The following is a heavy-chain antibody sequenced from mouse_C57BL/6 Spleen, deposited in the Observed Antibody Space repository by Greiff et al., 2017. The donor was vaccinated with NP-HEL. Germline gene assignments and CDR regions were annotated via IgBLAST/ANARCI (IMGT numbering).Heavy chain of an antibody. CDR3: ARRNYDYDGFDY. V-gene: IGHV5-6*02. CDR1: GFTFSSYG. D-gene: IGHD2-4*01. J-gene: IGHJ2*01. CDR2: ISSGGSYT. Sequence: EVKLVESGGDLVKPGGSLKLSCAASGFTFSSYGMSWVRQTPDKRLEWVATISSGGSYTYYPDSVKGRFTISRDNAKNTLYLQMSSLKSEDTAMYYCARRNYDYDGFDYWGQGTTLTVSS.